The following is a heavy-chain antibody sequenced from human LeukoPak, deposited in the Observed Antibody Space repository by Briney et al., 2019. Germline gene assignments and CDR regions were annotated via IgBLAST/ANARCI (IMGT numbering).Heavy chain of an antibody. CDR2: IRYDGSNK. V-gene: IGHV3-30*02. J-gene: IGHJ4*02. Sequence: PGGSLRLSCAASGFTFSSYGMHWVRQAPGKGLEWVAFIRYDGSNKYYADSVKGRFTISRDNSKNTLYLQMNSLRAEDTAVYYCAKEAWRITIFGVVIPPDYWSQGTLVTVSS. CDR3: AKEAWRITIFGVVIPPDY. CDR1: GFTFSSYG. D-gene: IGHD3-3*01.